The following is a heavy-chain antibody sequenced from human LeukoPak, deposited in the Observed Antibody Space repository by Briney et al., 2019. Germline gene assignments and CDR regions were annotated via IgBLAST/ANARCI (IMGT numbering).Heavy chain of an antibody. CDR2: IYYSGST. CDR3: ARDSGYAFDI. D-gene: IGHD3-9*01. V-gene: IGHV4-59*01. J-gene: IGHJ3*02. CDR1: GGSFSGYY. Sequence: PSETLSLTCAVYGGSFSGYYWSWIRQPPGKGLEWIGYIYYSGSTNYNPSLKSRVTISVDTSKNQFSLKLSSLTAADTAVYYCARDSGYAFDIWGQGTMVTVSS.